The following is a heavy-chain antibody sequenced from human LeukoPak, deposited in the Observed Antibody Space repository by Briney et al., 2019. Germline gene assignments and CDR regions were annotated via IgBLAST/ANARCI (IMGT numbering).Heavy chain of an antibody. V-gene: IGHV3-7*01. CDR1: GFTFSSYW. CDR2: IKQDGSER. D-gene: IGHD6-19*01. J-gene: IGHJ4*02. CDR3: ARDKVGGSMAGSNFDY. Sequence: GGSLTLSCAASGFTFSSYWMSWVRQAPGKGLEWVANIKQDGSERYYVDSVKGRFTISGDNAKNSLFLQMNSLRGEDTAVYYCARDKVGGSMAGSNFDYWGQGTLVTVSS.